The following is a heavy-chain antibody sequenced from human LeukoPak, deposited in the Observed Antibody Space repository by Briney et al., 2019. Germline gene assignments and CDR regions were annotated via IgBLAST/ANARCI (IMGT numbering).Heavy chain of an antibody. CDR2: IKPNSGGT. CDR3: ARAGVWESSDTSGYHNGAFDI. D-gene: IGHD3-22*01. Sequence: ASVKVSCKASGYTFTDYYMHWVRQAPGQGLEWMGRIKPNSGGTNYGQKFQGRVTMTRDTSISIAYMELSNLRSDDTAEYYCARAGVWESSDTSGYHNGAFDIWGQGTMVTVSS. V-gene: IGHV1-2*06. J-gene: IGHJ3*02. CDR1: GYTFTDYY.